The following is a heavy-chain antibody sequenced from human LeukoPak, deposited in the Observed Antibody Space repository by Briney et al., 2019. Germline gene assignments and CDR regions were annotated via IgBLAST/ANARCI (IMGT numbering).Heavy chain of an antibody. CDR1: GXSTSSGGYY. CDR2: IYFSGST. CDR3: ARALNPLPGTYYFDY. V-gene: IGHV4-31*03. J-gene: IGHJ4*02. Sequence: SETLSLTCTVSGXSTSSGGYYWSWIRQHPGRGLEWIGSIYFSGSTYYNPSLKSRVTISVDTSKNQFSLKLSSVTAADTAAYYCARALNPLPGTYYFDYWGQGILVTVSS. D-gene: IGHD2-15*01.